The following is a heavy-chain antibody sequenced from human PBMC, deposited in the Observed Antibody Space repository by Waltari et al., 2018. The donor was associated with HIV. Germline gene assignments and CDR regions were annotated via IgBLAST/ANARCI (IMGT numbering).Heavy chain of an antibody. CDR1: GCTFRSYW. D-gene: IGHD1-1*01. V-gene: IGHV3-7*01. J-gene: IGHJ3*02. CDR2: IKQDGSEK. CDR3: ARDNWNDGLDI. Sequence: EVQLVESGGGLVQPGGSRRLSCAAAGCTFRSYWMSWARQATGKGLEWVANIKQDGSEKYYVDSVKGRFTISRDNAKNSLYLQMNSLRAEDTAVYYCARDNWNDGLDIWGQGTMVTVSS.